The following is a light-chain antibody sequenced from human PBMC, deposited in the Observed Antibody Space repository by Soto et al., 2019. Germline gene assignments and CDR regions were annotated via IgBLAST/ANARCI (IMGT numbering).Light chain of an antibody. CDR1: QSVSSSY. CDR2: DAS. J-gene: IGKJ5*01. CDR3: QQYGSSPPIT. Sequence: DIVFTQSPGTLSLSPGERPTLSCSASQSVSSSYLAWYQKKPGQAPRLLIYDASNRATGIPARFSGSGSGTDLTLTISRLEPEDFAVYYCQQYGSSPPITFGQGTRLEIK. V-gene: IGKV3-20*01.